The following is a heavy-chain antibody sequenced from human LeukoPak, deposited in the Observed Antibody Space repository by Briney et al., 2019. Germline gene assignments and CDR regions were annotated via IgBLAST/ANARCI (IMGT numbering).Heavy chain of an antibody. CDR1: GFTSSSHG. V-gene: IGHV3-33*06. CDR3: AKDLSYGSNWFDP. Sequence: PGGSLRLSCAASGFTSSSHGMHWVRQAPGKGLEWVALIWYDGSNKNYADSVKGRFTISRDDSKSTLHLQITSLRAEDTAVYYCAKDLSYGSNWFDPSGQGTLVTVSS. CDR2: IWYDGSNK. J-gene: IGHJ5*02. D-gene: IGHD5-18*01.